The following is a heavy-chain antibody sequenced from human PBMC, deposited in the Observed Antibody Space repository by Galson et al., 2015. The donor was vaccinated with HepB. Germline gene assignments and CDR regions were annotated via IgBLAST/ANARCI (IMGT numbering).Heavy chain of an antibody. V-gene: IGHV1-69*13. CDR2: IIPIFGTA. CDR3: ARDLGSGWYGAFDI. CDR1: GGTFSRYA. J-gene: IGHJ3*02. D-gene: IGHD6-19*01. Sequence: SVKVSCKASGGTFSRYAISWVRQAPGQGLEWMGGIIPIFGTANYAQKFQGRVTITADESTSTAYMELSSLRSEDTAVYYCARDLGSGWYGAFDIWGQGTMVTVSS.